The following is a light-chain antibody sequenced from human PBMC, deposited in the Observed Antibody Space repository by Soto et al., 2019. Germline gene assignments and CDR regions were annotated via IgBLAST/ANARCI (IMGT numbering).Light chain of an antibody. J-gene: IGKJ1*01. CDR1: QSVGSH. Sequence: EIVITQSPATLSVSPGERATLSCWASQSVGSHLAWYQQKPGQAPRLLIYGASTRATGIPARISGSGSGTEFTLTISSLQSEDFAVYYCQQYDNWPPWTFGQGTKVDIK. CDR2: GAS. CDR3: QQYDNWPPWT. V-gene: IGKV3-15*01.